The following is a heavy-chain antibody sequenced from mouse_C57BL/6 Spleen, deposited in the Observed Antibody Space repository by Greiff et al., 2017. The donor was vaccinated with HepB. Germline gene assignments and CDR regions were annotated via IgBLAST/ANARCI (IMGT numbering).Heavy chain of an antibody. Sequence: QVQLKESGAELVKPGASVKLSCKASGYTFTEYTIHWVKQRSGQGLEWIGWFYPGSGSIKYNEKFKDKATLTADKSSSTVYMELSRLTSEDSAVYFCARHEIGGDYDEVYYAMDYWGQGTSVTVSS. D-gene: IGHD2-4*01. CDR2: FYPGSGSI. CDR3: ARHEIGGDYDEVYYAMDY. J-gene: IGHJ4*01. V-gene: IGHV1-62-2*01. CDR1: GYTFTEYT.